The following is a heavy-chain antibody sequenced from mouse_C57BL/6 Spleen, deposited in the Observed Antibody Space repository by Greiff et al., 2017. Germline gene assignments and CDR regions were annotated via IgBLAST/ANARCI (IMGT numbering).Heavy chain of an antibody. CDR3: ARFYSNYAMDY. CDR2: INYDGSST. CDR1: GFTFSDYY. D-gene: IGHD2-5*01. Sequence: EVKVVESEGGLVQPGSSMKLSCTASGFTFSDYYMAWVRQVPEKGLEWVANINYDGSSTYYLDSLKSRFIISRDNAKNILYLQMSSLKSEDTATYYCARFYSNYAMDYWGQGTSVTVSS. V-gene: IGHV5-16*01. J-gene: IGHJ4*01.